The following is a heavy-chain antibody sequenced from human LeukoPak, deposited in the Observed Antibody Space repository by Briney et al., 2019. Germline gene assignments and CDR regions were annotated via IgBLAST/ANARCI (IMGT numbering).Heavy chain of an antibody. Sequence: SETLSLTCTVSGGSISNYYWNWIRQPPGKGLEWIGYIYYNGNTNYSPSLRSRVTISVDTSKNQFSLKLYSVTAADTAVYYCARRGRVAVAGSYYYYGMDVWGQGTTVTVS. J-gene: IGHJ6*02. CDR1: GGSISNYY. D-gene: IGHD6-19*01. CDR3: ARRGRVAVAGSYYYYGMDV. CDR2: IYYNGNT. V-gene: IGHV4-59*08.